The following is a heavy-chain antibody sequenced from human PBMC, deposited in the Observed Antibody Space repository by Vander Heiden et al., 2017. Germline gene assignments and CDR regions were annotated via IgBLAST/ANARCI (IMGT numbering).Heavy chain of an antibody. Sequence: EVQLVASGGGLVQRGRSLRLSCAASGFTFDDYAMHWVLQAPGKGLEWVSGISWNSGNIGYADSVKGRFTISRDNAKNSLYLQMNSLRAEDTALYYCAKVLAADYYYGMDVWGQGTTVTVSS. J-gene: IGHJ6*02. CDR2: ISWNSGNI. CDR3: AKVLAADYYYGMDV. V-gene: IGHV3-9*01. CDR1: GFTFDDYA. D-gene: IGHD6-13*01.